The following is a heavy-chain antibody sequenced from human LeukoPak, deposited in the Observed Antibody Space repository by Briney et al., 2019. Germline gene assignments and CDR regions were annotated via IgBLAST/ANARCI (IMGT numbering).Heavy chain of an antibody. CDR1: GGSISSYY. D-gene: IGHD1-14*01. CDR2: IYYSGSN. Sequence: PSETLSLTCTVSGGSISSYYWSWIRQPPGKGLEWIGYIYYSGSNNYNPSLKSRVTISVDTSKNQFSLRLSSVTAADTAVYYCARLGHRRVYYFDYWGQGTLVTVSS. J-gene: IGHJ4*02. CDR3: ARLGHRRVYYFDY. V-gene: IGHV4-59*01.